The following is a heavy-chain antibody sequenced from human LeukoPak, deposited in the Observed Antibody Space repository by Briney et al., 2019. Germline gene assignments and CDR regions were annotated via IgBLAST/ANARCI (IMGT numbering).Heavy chain of an antibody. CDR3: ARGAHGGSFFDY. CDR1: GFTFITSW. J-gene: IGHJ4*02. CDR2: INSDGSST. Sequence: GGSLRLSCAASGFTFITSWMHWVRHAPGKGLVWVSRINSDGSSTAYADSVKGRFTISRDNAKNTLDLQMNSLRAEDTAVYYCARGAHGGSFFDYWGQGALVTVSS. V-gene: IGHV3-74*01. D-gene: IGHD1-26*01.